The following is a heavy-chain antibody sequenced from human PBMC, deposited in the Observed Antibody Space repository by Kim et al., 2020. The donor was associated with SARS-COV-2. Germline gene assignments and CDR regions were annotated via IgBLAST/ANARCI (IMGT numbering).Heavy chain of an antibody. D-gene: IGHD1-1*01. CDR3: ARGLTTFDY. J-gene: IGHJ4*02. CDR2: T. Sequence: TYYTDAVKGRLTISRGNSKGTLYLQMIGLRAEDTALYYCARGLTTFDYWGQGTLVTVSS. V-gene: IGHV3-23*01.